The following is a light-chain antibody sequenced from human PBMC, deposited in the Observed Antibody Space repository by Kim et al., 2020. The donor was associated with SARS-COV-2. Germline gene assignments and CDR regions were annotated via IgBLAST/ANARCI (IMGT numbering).Light chain of an antibody. V-gene: IGLV2-11*01. J-gene: IGLJ2*01. Sequence: GQSVTIACTVTSSDIGGHNYVSWYQHHPGKAPKLMIFGVTRRPSGVPDRFSGSKSGNTASLTIFGLQAEDEADYYCCSFAGSYILIFGGGTQLTVL. CDR3: CSFAGSYILI. CDR1: SSDIGGHNY. CDR2: GVT.